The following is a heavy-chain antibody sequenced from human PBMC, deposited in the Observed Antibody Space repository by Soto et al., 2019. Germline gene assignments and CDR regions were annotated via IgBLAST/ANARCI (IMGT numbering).Heavy chain of an antibody. J-gene: IGHJ6*02. Sequence: EVQLVESGGGLVQPGGSLRLSCAASGFTFSNYDMHWVRQVTGKGLEWISGIGTAGDTYYAGSVKGRFTISRENAKNSLYLQMNSLRAGDTAVYYCARDLKYSSSSSHYGMDVWGQGTTVTVSS. V-gene: IGHV3-13*01. CDR2: IGTAGDT. CDR3: ARDLKYSSSSSHYGMDV. D-gene: IGHD6-6*01. CDR1: GFTFSNYD.